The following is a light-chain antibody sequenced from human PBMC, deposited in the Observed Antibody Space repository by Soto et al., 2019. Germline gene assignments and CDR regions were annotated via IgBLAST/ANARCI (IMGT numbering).Light chain of an antibody. CDR2: DAS. J-gene: IGKJ1*01. V-gene: IGKV1-5*01. CDR3: QQYDSYPWT. Sequence: DIQMTHSPSSLSASVGDRVTITCQASQNIKNYLKWYQQKPGKAPKFLIYDASSLESGVPSRFRGSGSGTEFTLTITTLQPDDFETYYCQQYDSYPWTFGQGTKVDIK. CDR1: QNIKNY.